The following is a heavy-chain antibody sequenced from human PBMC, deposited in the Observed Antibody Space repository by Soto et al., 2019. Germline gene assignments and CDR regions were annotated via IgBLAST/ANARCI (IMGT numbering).Heavy chain of an antibody. V-gene: IGHV1-3*01. J-gene: IGHJ4*02. CDR2: INPGNGNT. D-gene: IGHD3-22*01. Sequence: ASVKVSCQASGYTFTCYGIHWVRQAPGRGLEWMGWINPGNGNTKYSQQFQGRVIIDRDTSASTAYMELSSPRSEDTAVYYCARGGYFDSSNYLAYWGLGTLVTVSS. CDR1: GYTFTCYG. CDR3: ARGGYFDSSNYLAY.